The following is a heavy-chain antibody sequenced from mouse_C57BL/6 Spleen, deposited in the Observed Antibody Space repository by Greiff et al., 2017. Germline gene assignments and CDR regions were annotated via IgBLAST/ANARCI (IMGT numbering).Heavy chain of an antibody. J-gene: IGHJ3*01. V-gene: IGHV1-55*01. CDR2: IYPGSGST. D-gene: IGHD1-1*01. CDR3: ARPYYYGSRAWFAY. CDR1: GYTFTRYW. Sequence: VQLQQPGAELVKPGASVKMSCKASGYTFTRYWITWVKQRPGQGLGWIGDIYPGSGSTNYNEKFKSKATLTVDTSSSTAYMQLSSLTSEDSAVYYCARPYYYGSRAWFAYWGQGTLVTVSA.